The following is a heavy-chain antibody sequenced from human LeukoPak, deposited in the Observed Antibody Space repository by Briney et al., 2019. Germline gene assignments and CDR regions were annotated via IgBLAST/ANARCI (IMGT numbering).Heavy chain of an antibody. V-gene: IGHV3-33*06. Sequence: PGGSLRLSCAASGFTFSDYYMSWIRQAPGKGLEWVAVIWYDGSNKYYADSVKGRFTISRDNSKNTLYLQMNSLRAEDTAVYYCAKENEEYYDFWSGYFQHWGQGTLVTVSS. CDR1: GFTFSDYY. J-gene: IGHJ1*01. CDR3: AKENEEYYDFWSGYFQH. D-gene: IGHD3-3*01. CDR2: IWYDGSNK.